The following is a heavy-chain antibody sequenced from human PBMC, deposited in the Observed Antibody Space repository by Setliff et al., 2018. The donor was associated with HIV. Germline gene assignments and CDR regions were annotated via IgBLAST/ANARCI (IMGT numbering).Heavy chain of an antibody. CDR2: MSPNSGNT. D-gene: IGHD2-2*01. CDR3: ARWVPYCTSTDCHRWLYYYMDV. Sequence: ASVKVSCKASGYTFTTYDIIWVRQATGQGLEWMGCMSPNSGNTGYAQKFRGRVSMTRNTSIGTAYMDLISLRSEATAVYYCARWVPYCTSTDCHRWLYYYMDVWGKGTTVTVSS. V-gene: IGHV1-8*02. J-gene: IGHJ6*03. CDR1: GYTFTTYD.